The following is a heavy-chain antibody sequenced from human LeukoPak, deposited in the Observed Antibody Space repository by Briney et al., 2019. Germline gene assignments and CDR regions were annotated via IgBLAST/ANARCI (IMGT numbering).Heavy chain of an antibody. D-gene: IGHD3-3*01. CDR1: GGSISSCY. V-gene: IGHV4-59*08. J-gene: IGHJ4*02. CDR3: ARHSGYYIDY. Sequence: SETLSLTCTVSGGSISSCYWSWIRQPPGKELEWIGYIYYSGSTNYNPSLESRVTISVDTSKNQFFLILSSVTAADTAVYYCARHSGYYIDYWGQGTLVTVSS. CDR2: IYYSGST.